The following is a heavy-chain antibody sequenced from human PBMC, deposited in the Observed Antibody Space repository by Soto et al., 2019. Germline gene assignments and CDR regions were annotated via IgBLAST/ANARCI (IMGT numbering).Heavy chain of an antibody. CDR3: AVCGGNLGPYDYSGLDV. CDR1: GFSLTDYF. D-gene: IGHD7-27*01. V-gene: IGHV1-46*01. Sequence: QVSLVQSGAEVRQPGASVTVSCKASGFSLTDYFMNWMRQVPGQGFEWVGAMHPETGGTSYSQRFRGRISMTRDTSTGTGYMELGGLGSDDTAKDYCAVCGGNLGPYDYSGLDVWGEGTPVIVSS. CDR2: MHPETGGT. J-gene: IGHJ6*04.